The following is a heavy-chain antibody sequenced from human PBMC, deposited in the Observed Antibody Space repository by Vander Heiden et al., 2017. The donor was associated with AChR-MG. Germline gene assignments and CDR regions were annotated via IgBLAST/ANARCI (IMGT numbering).Heavy chain of an antibody. Sequence: EVQLVESGGGLVQPGGSLRLSCATSGFTFGVYWMDWVRQAPGKGLEWVANIKEDGSDRKYVDSVKGRFTISRDNARKSLYLQMNSLRAEDTAVYYCTRSLDYWGQGTLVTVSS. CDR3: TRSLDY. CDR1: GFTFGVYW. J-gene: IGHJ4*02. CDR2: IKEDGSDR. V-gene: IGHV3-7*01.